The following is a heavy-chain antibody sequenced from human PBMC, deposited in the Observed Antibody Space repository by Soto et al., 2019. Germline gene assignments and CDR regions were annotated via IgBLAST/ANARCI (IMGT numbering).Heavy chain of an antibody. CDR1: GFTFSTYD. CDR3: ASRGTDTMIGFDGLDV. V-gene: IGHV3-13*01. D-gene: IGHD3-22*01. J-gene: IGHJ3*01. CDR2: IIVAGDT. Sequence: EVLLVESGGGLVQPGGSLRLSCTTSGFTFSTYDMHWVRQGPGKGLEWVSGIIVAGDTFYPASGKARFIISRENAKRSLYLQMDSLRVEDTAVDYCASRGTDTMIGFDGLDVWGQRTKVTVSS.